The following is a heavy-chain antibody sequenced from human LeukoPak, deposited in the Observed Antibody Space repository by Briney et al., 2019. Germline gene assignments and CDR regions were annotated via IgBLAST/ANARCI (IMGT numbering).Heavy chain of an antibody. CDR1: GFTFTKYS. CDR3: ARSFDW. CDR2: ISSDSSER. J-gene: IGHJ4*02. Sequence: GGSLRLSCEASGFTFTKYSMNWVRQTQGKGLEWISHISSDSSERDYADSVRGRFTISRDNDRNSVFLQMNRLTDKDTAIYYCARSFDWWGQGILVTVSS. V-gene: IGHV3-48*02.